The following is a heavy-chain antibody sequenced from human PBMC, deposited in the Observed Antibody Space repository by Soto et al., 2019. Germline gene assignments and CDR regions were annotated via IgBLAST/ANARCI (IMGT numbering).Heavy chain of an antibody. V-gene: IGHV1-18*04. J-gene: IGHJ4*02. CDR3: ARAPPITIFGVVIIHFDY. CDR1: VYTFTAYY. D-gene: IGHD3-3*01. CDR2: ISAYNGNT. Sequence: ASVPVSRKASVYTFTAYYIHWVRQAPGQWLEWMGWISAYNGNTNYAQKLQGRVTMTTDTSTSTAYMELRSLRSDDTAVYYCARAPPITIFGVVIIHFDYWGQGTLVTVSS.